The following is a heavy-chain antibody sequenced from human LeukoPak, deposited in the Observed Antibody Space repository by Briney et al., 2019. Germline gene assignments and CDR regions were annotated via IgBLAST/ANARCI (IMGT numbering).Heavy chain of an antibody. CDR1: GFTFSSYA. CDR2: IIGSGGST. CDR3: AKIHDTRLDS. Sequence: GGSLRLFCAASGFTFSSYAMSWVRQATGKGLEWVSAIIGSGGSTYYTDSVKGRLTIPRDNSKNTLYLQMNSLRAEDTAVYYCAKIHDTRLDSGGQGTLVTVSP. V-gene: IGHV3-23*01. J-gene: IGHJ4*02. D-gene: IGHD3-22*01.